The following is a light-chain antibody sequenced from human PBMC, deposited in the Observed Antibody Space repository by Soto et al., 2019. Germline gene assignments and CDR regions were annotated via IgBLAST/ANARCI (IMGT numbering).Light chain of an antibody. Sequence: EIVLTQSPGTLSLSPGERATLSCRASQSVSNNYLAWYQQKPGQAPRLLIYGASNRATGIPDRFSGSGSGTEFTLTISSLKSEDFAVYYCQQYDNWPRTFGQGTKVDIK. J-gene: IGKJ1*01. V-gene: IGKV3-20*01. CDR1: QSVSNNY. CDR3: QQYDNWPRT. CDR2: GAS.